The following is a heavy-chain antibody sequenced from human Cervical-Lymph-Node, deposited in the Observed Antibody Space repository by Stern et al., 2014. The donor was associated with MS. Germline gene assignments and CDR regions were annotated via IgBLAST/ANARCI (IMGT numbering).Heavy chain of an antibody. Sequence: VQLVQSGAEVKKPGSSVKVSCKASGGTFSRYTIGWVRQAPGQGLEWMGGIIPMFCIANYAEKFQGRVTITADESTSTAYMDLSTLRSEDTAVYYCARATSDYIWGSYRYLDYWGQGTQVTVSS. V-gene: IGHV1-69*01. CDR3: ARATSDYIWGSYRYLDY. D-gene: IGHD3-16*02. J-gene: IGHJ4*02. CDR1: GGTFSRYT. CDR2: IIPMFCIA.